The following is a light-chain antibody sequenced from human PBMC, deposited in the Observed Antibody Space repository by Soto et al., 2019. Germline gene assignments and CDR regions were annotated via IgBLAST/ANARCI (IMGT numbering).Light chain of an antibody. CDR1: QSVSSNY. CDR2: GSS. V-gene: IGKV3-20*01. Sequence: EVVLTQSPGTLSLSPGERATLSCRASQSVSSNYFAWYQQKPGQAPRLLIFGSSDRATGIPDRFSGSGSGTDFTLTISRLEPEDFVVYYCQQYGSSPPYTFGQGTKLEIK. CDR3: QQYGSSPPYT. J-gene: IGKJ2*01.